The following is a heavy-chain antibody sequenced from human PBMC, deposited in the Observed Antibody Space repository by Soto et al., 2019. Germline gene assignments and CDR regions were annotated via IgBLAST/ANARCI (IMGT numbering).Heavy chain of an antibody. Sequence: QVQLQQWGAGLLKASETLSLTCAVVGDSLRGQSWNWIRQSPGKGLEWIGELDQSGGTNYNPSLKSRAIISDDTSNNKFSLTLTSVSAADTAVYYCAREDSYGWSGESLDVWGQGTTVTVSS. CDR2: LDQSGGT. V-gene: IGHV4-34*01. CDR3: AREDSYGWSGESLDV. CDR1: GDSLRGQS. D-gene: IGHD6-19*01. J-gene: IGHJ6*02.